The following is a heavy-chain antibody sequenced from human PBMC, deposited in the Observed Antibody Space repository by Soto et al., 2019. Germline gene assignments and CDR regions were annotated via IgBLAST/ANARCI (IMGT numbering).Heavy chain of an antibody. CDR2: FYYSGST. J-gene: IGHJ4*02. Sequence: PSETLSLTCTVSGGSVSSGSYYWSWIRQPPGKGLEWFGYFYYSGSTNYNPSLKSRVTISVDTSKNQFSLKLSSVTAADTAVYYCARAYGGYADYWGQGALVTVSS. V-gene: IGHV4-61*01. CDR1: GGSVSSGSYY. CDR3: ARAYGGYADY. D-gene: IGHD5-12*01.